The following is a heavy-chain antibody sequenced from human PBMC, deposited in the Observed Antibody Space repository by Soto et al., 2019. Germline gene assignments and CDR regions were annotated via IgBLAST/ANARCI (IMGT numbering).Heavy chain of an antibody. J-gene: IGHJ5*02. CDR2: ISHDGSNK. D-gene: IGHD1-26*01. V-gene: IGHV3-30*18. CDR3: AKDADFATRNLHH. Sequence: GGSLRLSCAASGFPFSRYEIHWVRQVPGRGLEWVALISHDGSNKYYVDSVKGRFIISRDNSKNTVYLQMNSLRTEDTALYYCAKDADFATRNLHHWGQGTMVTVYS. CDR1: GFPFSRYE.